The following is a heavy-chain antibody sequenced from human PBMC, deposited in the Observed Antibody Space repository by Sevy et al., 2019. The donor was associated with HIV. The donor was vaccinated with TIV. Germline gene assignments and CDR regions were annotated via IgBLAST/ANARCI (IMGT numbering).Heavy chain of an antibody. D-gene: IGHD6-19*01. V-gene: IGHV3-23*01. J-gene: IGHJ4*02. CDR1: GFTFTNYG. CDR3: AKEWTVLSDWYGEFDY. Sequence: GGSLRLSCAASGFTFTNYGMHWVRQAPGKGLEWVSGISNSGANTYYADSVMGRFTVSRDNSKNTVYLQLNSLRAEDTAIYYCAKEWTVLSDWYGEFDYWGQGTLVTVSS. CDR2: ISNSGANT.